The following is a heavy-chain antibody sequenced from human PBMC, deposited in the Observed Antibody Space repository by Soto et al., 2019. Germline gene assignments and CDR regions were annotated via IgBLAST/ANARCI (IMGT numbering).Heavy chain of an antibody. CDR2: IKRSGSDT. V-gene: IGHV3-23*01. D-gene: IGHD2-15*01. CDR3: AKVGFIVVVVAAHNWFDP. Sequence: GGSLRLSCASCGVTFSSYGMSWVRQAPGKGLEWVAAIKRSGSDTYYADAVKGRFTISRDNSKNTLYLQMNSLRAEDTAVYYCAKVGFIVVVVAAHNWFDPWGQGTLVTVSS. J-gene: IGHJ5*02. CDR1: GVTFSSYG.